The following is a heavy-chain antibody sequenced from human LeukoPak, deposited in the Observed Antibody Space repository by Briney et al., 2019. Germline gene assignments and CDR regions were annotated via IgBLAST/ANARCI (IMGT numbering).Heavy chain of an antibody. V-gene: IGHV3-23*01. CDR3: AKALDYCYFNY. J-gene: IGHJ4*02. CDR2: ISGRP. Sequence: GGSLRLSCAASGFTFSNYAMSWVRQAPGKGLEWVSAISGRPSYADSVKGRFTISRDNSKNTLYLQVNSLRAEDTAVYYCAKALDYCYFNYWGQGTLVTVSS. CDR1: GFTFSNYA. D-gene: IGHD2/OR15-2a*01.